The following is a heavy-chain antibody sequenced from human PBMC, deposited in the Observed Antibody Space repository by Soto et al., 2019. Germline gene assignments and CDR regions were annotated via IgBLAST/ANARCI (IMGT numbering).Heavy chain of an antibody. J-gene: IGHJ6*02. CDR3: ARESTTNYYYGMDV. CDR2: ISSSSSYT. V-gene: IGHV3-11*06. D-gene: IGHD4-17*01. Sequence: QVQLVESGGGLVKPGGSLRLSCAASGFTFSDYYMSWIRQAPGKGLEWVSYISSSSSYTNYADSVKGRFTISRDNAKNSLYLQMNSLRAEDTAVYYCARESTTNYYYGMDVWGQGTTVTVSS. CDR1: GFTFSDYY.